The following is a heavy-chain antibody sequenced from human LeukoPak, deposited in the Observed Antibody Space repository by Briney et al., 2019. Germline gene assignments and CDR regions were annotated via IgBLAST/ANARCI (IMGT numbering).Heavy chain of an antibody. Sequence: SETLSLTCTVSGGSIGSYYWSWIRQPPGKGLEWIGYIYYSGSTNYNPSLKSRVTISVDTSKNQFSLKLSSVTAADTAVYYCAREGGIVVVPAANDAFDIWGQGTMVTVSS. CDR2: IYYSGST. CDR3: AREGGIVVVPAANDAFDI. D-gene: IGHD2-2*01. V-gene: IGHV4-59*01. J-gene: IGHJ3*02. CDR1: GGSIGSYY.